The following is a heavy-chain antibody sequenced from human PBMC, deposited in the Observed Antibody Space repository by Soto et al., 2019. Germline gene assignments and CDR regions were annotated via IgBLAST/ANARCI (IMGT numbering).Heavy chain of an antibody. V-gene: IGHV1-46*01. CDR1: GYTFTSYY. Sequence: ASVNVSCKASGYTFTSYYMHWVRQAPGQGLEWMGIINPSGGSTSYAQKFQGRVTMTRDTSTSTVYMELSSLRSEDTAVYYCARDMLAAAVLISPNNWFDPWGQGTLVTVSS. CDR2: INPSGGST. D-gene: IGHD6-13*01. CDR3: ARDMLAAAVLISPNNWFDP. J-gene: IGHJ5*02.